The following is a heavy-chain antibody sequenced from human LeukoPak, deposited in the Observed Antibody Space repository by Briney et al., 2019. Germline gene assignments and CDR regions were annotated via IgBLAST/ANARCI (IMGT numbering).Heavy chain of an antibody. CDR1: GFTFSRYG. J-gene: IGHJ4*02. Sequence: PGGSLRLSCAASGFTFSRYGMHWVRQTPGKGLEWVAVISYDASNKYYADSVKGRFTISRDNSKNTLYLRMNSLRAEDTAVYYCAKSHGYSYGFDYWGQGTLVTVSS. D-gene: IGHD5-18*01. CDR2: ISYDASNK. V-gene: IGHV3-30*18. CDR3: AKSHGYSYGFDY.